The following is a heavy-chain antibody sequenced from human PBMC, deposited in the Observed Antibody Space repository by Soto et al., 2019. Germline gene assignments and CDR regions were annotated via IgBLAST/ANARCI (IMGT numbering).Heavy chain of an antibody. V-gene: IGHV5-51*01. CDR2: IYPGDSDT. D-gene: IGHD1-26*01. CDR3: ARNSGTYYSGLVYYYAMDV. J-gene: IGHJ6*02. CDR1: GYTFTSYW. Sequence: GESLKISCKGSGYTFTSYWICWVRQMPGKGLEWMGTIYPGDSDTRYSPSFQGQVTISADKSISTAYLQWSSLKASDTAMYYCARNSGTYYSGLVYYYAMDVWGQGTTVTVSS.